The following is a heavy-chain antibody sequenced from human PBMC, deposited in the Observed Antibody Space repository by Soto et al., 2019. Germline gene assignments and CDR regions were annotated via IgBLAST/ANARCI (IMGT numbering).Heavy chain of an antibody. CDR2: IYSGDTT. Sequence: EVQLVESGGGVIQPGGSLRLSCAASGFNVSSHHMNWVRQAPGKGLEWVSVIYSGDTTYYAESVKGRFTISRDNSRNTLFLQMNTLRVEDTAVYYCARDRVYNGSYFFDYWGQGALVTVSS. D-gene: IGHD1-26*01. CDR3: ARDRVYNGSYFFDY. CDR1: GFNVSSHH. V-gene: IGHV3-53*01. J-gene: IGHJ4*02.